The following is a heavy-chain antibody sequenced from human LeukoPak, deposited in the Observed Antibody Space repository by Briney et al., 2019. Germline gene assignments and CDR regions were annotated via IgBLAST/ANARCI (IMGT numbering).Heavy chain of an antibody. J-gene: IGHJ4*02. Sequence: PGGSLRLSCAAAGVTFSSYAMSWVRQAPGKGLEWVSAISGSGGSTYYADSVKGRFTISRDNSKNTLYLQMNSLRAEDTAVYYCAKGDSSGYYFDYWGQGTLVTLSS. CDR3: AKGDSSGYYFDY. V-gene: IGHV3-23*01. D-gene: IGHD3-22*01. CDR2: ISGSGGST. CDR1: GVTFSSYA.